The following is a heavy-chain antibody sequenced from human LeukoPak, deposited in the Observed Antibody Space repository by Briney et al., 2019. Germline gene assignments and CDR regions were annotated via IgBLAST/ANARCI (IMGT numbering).Heavy chain of an antibody. CDR3: TRSSGWRSPLAY. V-gene: IGHV4-59*08. CDR2: IYYSGST. CDR1: GGSISSYY. D-gene: IGHD6-19*01. J-gene: IGHJ4*02. Sequence: SETLSLTCTVSGGSISSYYWSWIRQPPGKGLEWIGYIYYSGSTNYNPSLKSRVTISVDTSKNQFTLKLSSVTAADTAVYYCTRSSGWRSPLAYWGQGTLVTVSS.